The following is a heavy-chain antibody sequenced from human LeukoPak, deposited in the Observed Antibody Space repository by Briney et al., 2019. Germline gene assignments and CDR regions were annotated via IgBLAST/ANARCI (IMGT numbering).Heavy chain of an antibody. Sequence: TSETLSLTCAAYGGSFSGYYWSWIRQPPGKGLEWIGEINHSGSTNYNPSLKSRVTISVDTSKNQFSLKLSSVTAADTAVYYCAGIEAGFNWFDPWRQGTLVTLSS. CDR2: INHSGST. CDR3: AGIEAGFNWFDP. J-gene: IGHJ5*02. V-gene: IGHV4-34*01. D-gene: IGHD6-13*01. CDR1: GGSFSGYY.